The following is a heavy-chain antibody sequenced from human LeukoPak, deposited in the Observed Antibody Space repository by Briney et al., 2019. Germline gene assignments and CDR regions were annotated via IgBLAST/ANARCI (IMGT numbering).Heavy chain of an antibody. CDR1: GGSISSYY. CDR2: IYSNGST. Sequence: SQTLSLTCTVSGGSISSYYWSWIRQPAGKGLECIGRIYSNGSTNYNPSLKSRVTMSVDTSKNPFSLKLTSVTAADTAVYYCARGQYRLLYWYFDLWGRGTLVSVSS. CDR3: ARGQYRLLYWYFDL. D-gene: IGHD2-2*01. J-gene: IGHJ2*01. V-gene: IGHV4-4*07.